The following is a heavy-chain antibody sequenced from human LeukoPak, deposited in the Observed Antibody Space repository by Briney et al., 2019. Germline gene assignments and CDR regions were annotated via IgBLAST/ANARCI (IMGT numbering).Heavy chain of an antibody. J-gene: IGHJ4*02. CDR1: GFLFSSFE. CDR3: AREMGGYPFDY. V-gene: IGHV3-48*03. CDR2: ISSSGITI. Sequence: GGSLRLSCAASGFLFSSFEVNWVRQAPGKGLEWVSYISSSGITIYYEDSVKGRFTISRDNAKTSLYLQMNSLRAEDTAVYYCAREMGGYPFDYWGQGTLVTVSS. D-gene: IGHD5-12*01.